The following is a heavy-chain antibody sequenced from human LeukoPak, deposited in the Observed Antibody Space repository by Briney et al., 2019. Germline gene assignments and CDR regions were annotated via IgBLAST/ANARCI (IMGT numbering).Heavy chain of an antibody. Sequence: SETLSLTCALYGRSFSGYYWSWLRQPPGKGLEWIGEINHSGTHNYNPSLKRRFTISVDTSKNQFSRNLASVTAADTAGYSCARGRGVYARDFDYWGEGTLDTVSS. D-gene: IGHD2-8*01. CDR2: INHSGTH. CDR3: ARGRGVYARDFDY. V-gene: IGHV4-34*01. J-gene: IGHJ4*02. CDR1: GRSFSGYY.